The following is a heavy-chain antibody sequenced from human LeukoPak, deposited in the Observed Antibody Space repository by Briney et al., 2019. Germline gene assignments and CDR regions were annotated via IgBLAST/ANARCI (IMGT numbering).Heavy chain of an antibody. Sequence: PGGSLRLSCAASGFTFSSYGMHWVRQAPGKGLEWVAVISYDGSNKYYADSVKGRFTISRDNSKNTLYLQMNSLRAEDTAVYYCAKDILPRGDLFDYWGQGTLVTVSS. CDR1: GFTFSSYG. V-gene: IGHV3-30*18. CDR3: AKDILPRGDLFDY. J-gene: IGHJ4*02. D-gene: IGHD2-21*02. CDR2: ISYDGSNK.